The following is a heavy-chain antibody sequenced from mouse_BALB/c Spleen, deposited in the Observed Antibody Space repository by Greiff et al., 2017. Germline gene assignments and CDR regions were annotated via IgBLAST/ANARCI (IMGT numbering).Heavy chain of an antibody. J-gene: IGHJ3*01. Sequence: VQLQLLGPELVKLGAPVKISCKASGSSFTGYFMNWVKQSHGKSFEWTGRINPYNGVTFYNQKFTGKATMTVDKSSSTAHMELLSLTSEDSAVYYCGREDDYDGFAYWGQGTLVTVSA. CDR1: GSSFTGYF. V-gene: IGHV1-37*01. CDR3: GREDDYDGFAY. D-gene: IGHD2-4*01. CDR2: INPYNGVT.